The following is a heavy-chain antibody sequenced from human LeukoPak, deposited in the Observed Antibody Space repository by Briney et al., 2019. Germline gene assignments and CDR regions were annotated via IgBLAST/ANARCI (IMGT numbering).Heavy chain of an antibody. J-gene: IGHJ6*02. Sequence: PSETLSLTCTVPGGSMSGYCWNWIRQPPGQGLEWIGCIYYNGITVYSPSLRSRVTISLDTSMNQFSLRLTSVTAADTAVYYCGRGVSYAMDVWGQGTTVTVSS. V-gene: IGHV4-59*01. D-gene: IGHD3-10*01. CDR1: GGSMSGYC. CDR2: IYYNGIT. CDR3: GRGVSYAMDV.